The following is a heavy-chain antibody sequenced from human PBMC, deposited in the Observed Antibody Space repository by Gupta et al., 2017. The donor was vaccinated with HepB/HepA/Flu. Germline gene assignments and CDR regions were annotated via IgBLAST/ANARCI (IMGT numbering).Heavy chain of an antibody. Sequence: QVQLVESGGGVVQPGRSLRLSCATPGFTFSHFGMHWVRQAPGKGLEWVAVIWHDGTDSYHAASVQGRFTISRDNSKNTLYLQMNSLRVEDTAVYYCVKEEVIGGTGITNWIESWGQGTLVTVSS. V-gene: IGHV3-33*06. CDR2: IWHDGTDS. CDR3: VKEEVIGGTGITNWIES. J-gene: IGHJ5*01. D-gene: IGHD2-15*01. CDR1: GFTFSHFG.